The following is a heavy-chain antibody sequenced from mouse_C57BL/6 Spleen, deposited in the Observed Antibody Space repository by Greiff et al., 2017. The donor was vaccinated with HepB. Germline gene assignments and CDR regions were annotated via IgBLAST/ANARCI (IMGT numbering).Heavy chain of an antibody. V-gene: IGHV5-17*01. D-gene: IGHD4-1*01. Sequence: EVKLMESGGGLVKPGGSLKLSCAASGFTFSDYGMHWVRQAPEKGLEWVAYISSGSSTIYYADTVKGRFTISRDNAKNTLFLQMTSLRSEDTAMYYCARPNWDEDAMDYWGQGTSVTVSS. CDR2: ISSGSSTI. CDR3: ARPNWDEDAMDY. J-gene: IGHJ4*01. CDR1: GFTFSDYG.